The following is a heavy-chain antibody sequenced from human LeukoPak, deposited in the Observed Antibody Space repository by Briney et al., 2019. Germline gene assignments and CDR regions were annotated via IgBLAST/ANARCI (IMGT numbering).Heavy chain of an antibody. CDR1: GDSVSSNSAA. V-gene: IGHV6-1*01. D-gene: IGHD4-17*01. Sequence: SQTLSLTCAISGDSVSSNSAAWNWIRQSPSRGLEWLVRTYYRSKWYNDYAVSVKSRIIINPDTSKNQFSLQLDSVTPEDTAVYYCARGGYGDYVSLFQHWGQGTLVTVSS. CDR2: TYYRSKWYN. CDR3: ARGGYGDYVSLFQH. J-gene: IGHJ1*01.